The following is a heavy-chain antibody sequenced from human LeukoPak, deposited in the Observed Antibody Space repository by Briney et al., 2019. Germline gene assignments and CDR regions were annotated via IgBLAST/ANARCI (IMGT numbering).Heavy chain of an antibody. V-gene: IGHV4-39*01. J-gene: IGHJ4*02. Sequence: PGGSLRLSCAASGFTFSSYAMSRVRQAPGKGLEWIGSIYYSGITYYNPSLKSRVTISVDTSKNQFSLKLSSVTAADTAVYYCARANCGGGSCYSDYWGQGTLVTVSS. D-gene: IGHD2-15*01. CDR3: ARANCGGGSCYSDY. CDR2: IYYSGIT. CDR1: GFTFSSYA.